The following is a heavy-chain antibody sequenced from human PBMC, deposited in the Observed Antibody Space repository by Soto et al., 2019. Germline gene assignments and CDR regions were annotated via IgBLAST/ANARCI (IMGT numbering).Heavy chain of an antibody. V-gene: IGHV1-3*01. CDR3: ARGKRSGGATEYGEDYFDY. CDR1: GYTFTRFA. J-gene: IGHJ4*02. Sequence: QVQLVQSGAEVKKPGASVKVSCEASGYTFTRFAMHWVRQAPGQRLEWMGWINAGNGNTKYSQNFQGRVTLTRDTSASIAYMELSSLRSEDTAVYYCARGKRSGGATEYGEDYFDYWGQGTLVTVSS. CDR2: INAGNGNT. D-gene: IGHD1-26*01.